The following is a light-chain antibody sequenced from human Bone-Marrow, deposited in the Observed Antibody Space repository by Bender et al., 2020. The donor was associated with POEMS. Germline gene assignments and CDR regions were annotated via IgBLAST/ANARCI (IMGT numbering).Light chain of an antibody. CDR3: ATWDDSLNAVI. Sequence: QSVLTQPPSVSGTPGQRVTISCSGSSSNIGTNGVNWYQQLPGTAPKLLISSNDQRPSGVPDRFSGSKSGTSASLAISGLRSEDEAEYWCATWDDSLNAVIFGGGTQLTVL. CDR2: SND. V-gene: IGLV1-44*01. CDR1: SSNIGTNG. J-gene: IGLJ2*01.